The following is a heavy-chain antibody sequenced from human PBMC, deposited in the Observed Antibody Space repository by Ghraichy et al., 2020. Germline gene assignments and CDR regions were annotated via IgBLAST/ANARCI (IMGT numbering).Heavy chain of an antibody. CDR1: GGSISSYF. V-gene: IGHV4-59*08. D-gene: IGHD3-10*01. Sequence: SETLSLTCTVSGGSISSYFWSWIRQPPGKGLEWIGYIYYGGNTNYNHSLKSRVTISVDTSKNQFSLKLSSVTAADTAVYYCASTVDASEALYYYYGMDVWGQGTTVTVSS. CDR2: IYYGGNT. J-gene: IGHJ6*02. CDR3: ASTVDASEALYYYYGMDV.